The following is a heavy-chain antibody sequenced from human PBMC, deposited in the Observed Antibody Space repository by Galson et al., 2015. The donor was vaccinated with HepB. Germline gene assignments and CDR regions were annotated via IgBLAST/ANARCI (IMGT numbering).Heavy chain of an antibody. J-gene: IGHJ3*02. CDR2: INPNSGGT. CDR3: AREYCGWGRGGALDI. CDR1: GSTFTGYY. Sequence: SVTVSCKASGSTFTGYYMHWVRQAPGQGLEWMGRINPNSGGTNYAQKFQGRVTMTRDTSISTAYMELSRLRSDDTAVYYCAREYCGWGRGGALDIWGQGTMVTVSS. V-gene: IGHV1-2*06. D-gene: IGHD3-10*01.